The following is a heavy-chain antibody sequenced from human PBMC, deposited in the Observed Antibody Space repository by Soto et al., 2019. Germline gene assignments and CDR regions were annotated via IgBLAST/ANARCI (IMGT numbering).Heavy chain of an antibody. J-gene: IGHJ2*01. CDR3: ARDGEDYGEDWYFDL. CDR2: IGTAGDT. CDR1: GFTFSSYD. V-gene: IGHV3-13*01. Sequence: EVQLVESGGGLVQPGGSLRLSCAASGFTFSSYDMHWVRQATGKGLEWVSAIGTAGDTYYPGSVKGRFTISRENAKNSLYLQMNSLRAGDTAVYYCARDGEDYGEDWYFDLWGRGTLVTVSS. D-gene: IGHD4-17*01.